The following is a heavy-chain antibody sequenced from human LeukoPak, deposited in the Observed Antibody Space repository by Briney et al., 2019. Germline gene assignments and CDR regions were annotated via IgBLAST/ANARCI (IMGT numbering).Heavy chain of an antibody. J-gene: IGHJ4*02. CDR2: ISYDGSNK. D-gene: IGHD3-3*02. CDR1: GFIFSNYA. Sequence: PGGSLRLSCVASGFIFSNYAMHWVRQAPGKGLEWVALISYDGSNKYYADSVKGRFTISRDNSKNTLYLQMNSLRAEDTAVYYCARDGVSSHFTGLDYWGQGTLVTVSS. CDR3: ARDGVSSHFTGLDY. V-gene: IGHV3-30-3*01.